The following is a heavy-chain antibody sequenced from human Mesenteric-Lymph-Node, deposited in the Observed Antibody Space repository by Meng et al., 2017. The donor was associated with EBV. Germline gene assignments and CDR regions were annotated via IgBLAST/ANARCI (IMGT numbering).Heavy chain of an antibody. J-gene: IGHJ4*02. V-gene: IGHV4-61*01. CDR1: CDSVSSRSYY. CDR3: AREAVGATVDH. D-gene: IGHD1-26*01. CDR2: IDYSGST. Sequence: QVQLPESGPGQVKPSETLSLTCSVSCDSVSSRSYYWVWIRQPPVKGLEWIGYIDYSGSTTYKPSLKSRVTMSLDTSKNQFSLRLSSVTAADTAVYYCAREAVGATVDHWGQGTLVTVSS.